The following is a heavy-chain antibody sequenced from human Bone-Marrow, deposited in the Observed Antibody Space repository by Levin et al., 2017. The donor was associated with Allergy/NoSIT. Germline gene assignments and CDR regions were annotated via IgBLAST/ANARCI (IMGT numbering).Heavy chain of an antibody. V-gene: IGHV3-23*01. CDR3: ATVRLSSSGAFDI. CDR1: GFTFSIYG. J-gene: IGHJ3*02. Sequence: GGSLRLCCEASGFTFSIYGMTWVRQAPGKGLEWVSSISDTGDRKYYADSVKGRFTISRDNSKNKLYLQMISLRADDTAVYYCATVRLSSSGAFDIWGQGTMVTVSS. CDR2: ISDTGDRK. D-gene: IGHD6-6*01.